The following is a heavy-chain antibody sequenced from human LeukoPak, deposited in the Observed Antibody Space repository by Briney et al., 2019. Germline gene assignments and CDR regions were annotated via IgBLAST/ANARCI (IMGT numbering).Heavy chain of an antibody. V-gene: IGHV4-4*07. CDR1: GGSISGYY. CDR2: IYTSGST. D-gene: IGHD2-2*01. J-gene: IGHJ4*02. Sequence: SETLTLTCTVSGGSISGYYWSWIRQPAGKGLEWIGRIYTSGSTNYNPSLKSRVTISVDTSKNQFSLKLSSVTAADTAVYYCARRSPYCSSTSCFDYWGQGTLVTVSS. CDR3: ARRSPYCSSTSCFDY.